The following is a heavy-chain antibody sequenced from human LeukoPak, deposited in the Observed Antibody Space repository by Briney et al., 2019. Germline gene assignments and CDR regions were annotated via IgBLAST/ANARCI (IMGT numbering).Heavy chain of an antibody. CDR2: IYYSGST. D-gene: IGHD3-10*01. V-gene: IGHV4-39*07. J-gene: IGHJ5*02. CDR3: ARALRYYGSGSPFGGFDP. CDR1: GGSISGSSYY. Sequence: SETLPLTCTVSGGSISGSSYYWGWIRQPPGKGLEWIGSIYYSGSTNYNPSLKSRVTISVDTSKNQFSLKLSSVTAADTAVYYCARALRYYGSGSPFGGFDPWGQGTLVTVSS.